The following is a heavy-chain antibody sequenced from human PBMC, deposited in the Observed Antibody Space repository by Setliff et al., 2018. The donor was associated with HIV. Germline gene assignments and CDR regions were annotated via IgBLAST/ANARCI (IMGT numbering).Heavy chain of an antibody. CDR1: GFTFSAYS. V-gene: IGHV3-30*04. CDR3: AREEPALLSVFALGH. Sequence: LRLSCAASGFTFSAYSFHWVRQAPGKGLEWVAVISYDGKSIQYADSVKGRFTVSRDNSRKTLYLQMSSLRTGDTAVYYCAREEPALLSVFALGHWGQGTLVPSPQ. J-gene: IGHJ4*02. CDR2: ISYDGKSI. D-gene: IGHD3-16*01.